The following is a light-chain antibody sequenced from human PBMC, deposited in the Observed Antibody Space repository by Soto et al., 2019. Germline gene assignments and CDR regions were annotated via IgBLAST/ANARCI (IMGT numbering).Light chain of an antibody. CDR2: GTS. J-gene: IGKJ1*01. CDR1: RIVGIR. CDR3: RQEINYPWT. V-gene: IGKV3D-7*01. Sequence: DIVLTQSPATLSSSRGERATLPCRASRIVGIRLAWYQQRPGQDARGLVLGTSTRATGIPDWGCSSSSCTAVTLAISSLQPEDAVAYYCRQEINYPWTFGQGTKVDIK.